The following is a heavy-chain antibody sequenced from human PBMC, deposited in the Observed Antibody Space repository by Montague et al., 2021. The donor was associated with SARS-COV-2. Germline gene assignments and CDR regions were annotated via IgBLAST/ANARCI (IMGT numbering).Heavy chain of an antibody. D-gene: IGHD6-25*01. CDR1: GGSISSGSYY. CDR3: ARRLGGSGWLDY. J-gene: IGHJ4*02. V-gene: IGHV4-39*01. CDR2: IHSSGST. Sequence: SETLSLTCTVAGGSISSGSYYWDWIRQPPGKGLEWIGNIHSSGSTYYKSRVTISVDTSKNQFSLKVTSVTAADTAVYYCARRLGGSGWLDYWGQGTLVTVSS.